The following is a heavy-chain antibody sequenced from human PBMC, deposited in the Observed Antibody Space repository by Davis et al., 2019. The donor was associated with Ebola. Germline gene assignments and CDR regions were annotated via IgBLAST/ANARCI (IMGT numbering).Heavy chain of an antibody. D-gene: IGHD2-8*02. CDR3: ARDYWATEGAFDV. CDR1: GGPVNSGSYY. Sequence: MPSETLSPTCTVSGGPVNSGSYYWTWIRQPPGKGLEWIGNVYYSGTTTYNPSLKSPVTISVDTSENQFSLNLISVTAADTAVYYCARDYWATEGAFDVWGQGTLVTVAS. J-gene: IGHJ3*01. CDR2: VYYSGTT. V-gene: IGHV4-61*01.